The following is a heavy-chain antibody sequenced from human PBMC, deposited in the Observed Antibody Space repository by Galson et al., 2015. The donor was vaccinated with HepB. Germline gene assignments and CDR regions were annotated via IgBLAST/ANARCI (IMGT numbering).Heavy chain of an antibody. Sequence: SVKVSCKASGCTFSSYTISWVRQAPGQGLEWMGRIIPILGIANYAQKFQGRVTMTTDKSTSTAYMELSSLRSDDTAVYYCAVAGDVVVVVAATEAWFDRWGQGTLVTVSS. CDR3: AVAGDVVVVVAATEAWFDR. J-gene: IGHJ5*02. D-gene: IGHD2-15*01. CDR2: IIPILGIA. V-gene: IGHV1-69*02. CDR1: GCTFSSYT.